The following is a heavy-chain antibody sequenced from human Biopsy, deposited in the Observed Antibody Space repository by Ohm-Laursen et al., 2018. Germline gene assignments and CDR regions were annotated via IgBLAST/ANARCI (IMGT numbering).Heavy chain of an antibody. V-gene: IGHV4-34*01. CDR1: GESFNGYY. CDR2: INHSGRT. D-gene: IGHD3-22*01. CDR3: VRGVDYYDPYHYYALDV. Sequence: TLSLTCPVYGESFNGYYWSWFRQTPGKGLEWIGEINHSGRTNYNPSLKSRVTISVDTSKNQFSLKVRSVTAADTAVYYCVRGVDYYDPYHYYALDVWGQGTTVTVSS. J-gene: IGHJ6*02.